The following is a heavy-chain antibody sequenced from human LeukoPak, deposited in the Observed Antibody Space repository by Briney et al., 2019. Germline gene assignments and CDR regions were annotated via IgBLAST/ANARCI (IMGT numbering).Heavy chain of an antibody. V-gene: IGHV4-31*02. CDR2: IYYSGST. J-gene: IGHJ5*02. Sequence: LRLSCAASGFTFSDYYMSWIRQHPGKGLEWIGYIYYSGSTYYNPSLKSRVTISVDTSKNQFSLKLSSVTAADTAVYYCARGGVVQDQNNWFDPWGQGTLVTVSS. CDR1: GFTFSDYY. D-gene: IGHD2-15*01. CDR3: ARGGVVQDQNNWFDP.